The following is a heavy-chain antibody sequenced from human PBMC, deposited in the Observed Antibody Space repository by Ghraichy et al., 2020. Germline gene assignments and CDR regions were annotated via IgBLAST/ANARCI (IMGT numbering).Heavy chain of an antibody. V-gene: IGHV1-24*01. CDR2: FDPEEGKT. CDR1: GYILNEVS. CDR3: ATNRGRFLYYFQY. Sequence: SVKVSCKVSGYILNEVSIHWVRQGPGEVFEWMGGFDPEEGKTVYAQKFQGRVTMTEDPSTNTVYMELSSLRSEDTAVYFCATNRGRFLYYFQYWGRGTLVTVSS. D-gene: IGHD2-8*01. J-gene: IGHJ4*02.